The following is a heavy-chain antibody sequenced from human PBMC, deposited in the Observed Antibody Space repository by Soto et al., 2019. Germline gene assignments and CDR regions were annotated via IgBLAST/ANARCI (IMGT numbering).Heavy chain of an antibody. CDR3: ATGEVVPSFPNWLDT. CDR2: FIPSFPAP. D-gene: IGHD2-21*01. Sequence: VQFVQSGAELKKPGSSVRVSCRASGGTIKTYTLSWVRQAPGQGLEWMGAFIPSFPAPNFAQRFKGRLTRTADESTNTGFMELSGLRPEDTALYFCATGEVVPSFPNWLDTWGQGTHVIVSS. V-gene: IGHV1-69*12. J-gene: IGHJ5*02. CDR1: GGTIKTYT.